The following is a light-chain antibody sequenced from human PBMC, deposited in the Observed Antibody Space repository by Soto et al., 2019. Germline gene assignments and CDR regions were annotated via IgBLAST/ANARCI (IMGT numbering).Light chain of an antibody. V-gene: IGLV2-14*01. CDR3: SSCTSSSTYV. J-gene: IGLJ1*01. CDR2: EVS. CDR1: SSDVGGYNY. Sequence: QSALTQPASVSGSPGQSIIISCTGTSSDVGGYNYVSWYQQHPGKAPKLMIYEVSNRPSGVSDRFSGSKSGNTASLTISGLQAEDEADYYCSSCTSSSTYVFGTGTKVTVL.